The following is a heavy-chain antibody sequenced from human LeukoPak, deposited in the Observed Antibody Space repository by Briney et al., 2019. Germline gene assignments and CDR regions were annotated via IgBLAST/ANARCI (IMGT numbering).Heavy chain of an antibody. V-gene: IGHV3-21*01. CDR1: GFTFSSYS. J-gene: IGHJ4*02. Sequence: GGSLRLSCAASGFTFSSYSMNWVRQAPGKGLEWVSSISSSSSYIYYADSVKGRFTISRDNAKNSLYLQMHSLRAEDTAVYYCAREGYDSSTTFDYWGQGTLVTVSS. D-gene: IGHD3-22*01. CDR2: ISSSSSYI. CDR3: AREGYDSSTTFDY.